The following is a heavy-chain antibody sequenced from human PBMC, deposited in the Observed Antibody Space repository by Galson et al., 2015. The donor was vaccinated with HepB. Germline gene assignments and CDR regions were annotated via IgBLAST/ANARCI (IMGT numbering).Heavy chain of an antibody. CDR3: ARVSAAYYGSGSYFDY. Sequence: SLRLSCAASGFTFSSYAMHWVRQAPGKGLEWVAVISYDGSNKYYADPVKGRFTISRDNSKNTLYLQMNSLRAEDTAVYYCARVSAAYYGSGSYFDYWGQGTLVTVSS. J-gene: IGHJ4*02. CDR2: ISYDGSNK. D-gene: IGHD3-10*01. V-gene: IGHV3-30*04. CDR1: GFTFSSYA.